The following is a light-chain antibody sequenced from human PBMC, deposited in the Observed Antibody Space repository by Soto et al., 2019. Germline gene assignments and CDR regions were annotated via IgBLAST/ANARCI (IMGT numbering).Light chain of an antibody. V-gene: IGKV3-20*01. CDR2: GAS. J-gene: IGKJ2*01. CDR1: QSVSSSY. CDR3: QQYVTSPFT. Sequence: ETVLTQSPGTLFLSPGERATLSCRASQSVSSSYIAWYQQKPGQTPRLLIYGASSRATGVPDRFSGSGSGTDFTLTISRLEPEDFAVYYCQQYVTSPFTFGQGTKLEIE.